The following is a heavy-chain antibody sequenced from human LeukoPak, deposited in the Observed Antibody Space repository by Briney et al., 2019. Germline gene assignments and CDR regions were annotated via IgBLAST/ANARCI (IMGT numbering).Heavy chain of an antibody. CDR2: IKQDGSEK. J-gene: IGHJ5*02. Sequence: GGSLRLSCAASGFTFSNYWMSWVRQAPGKGLEWVANIKQDGSEKYYVDSVEGRFTISRDNAKNSLYLQMNSLRAEDTALYYCAKSSGWYITVGNWFDPWGQGTLVTVSS. V-gene: IGHV3-7*03. D-gene: IGHD6-19*01. CDR3: AKSSGWYITVGNWFDP. CDR1: GFTFSNYW.